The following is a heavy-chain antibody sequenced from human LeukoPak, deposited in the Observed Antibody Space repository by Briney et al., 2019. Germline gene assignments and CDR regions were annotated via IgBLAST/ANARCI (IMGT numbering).Heavy chain of an antibody. D-gene: IGHD3-22*01. J-gene: IGHJ4*02. CDR1: EYSFSNYW. V-gene: IGHV5-51*01. CDR2: IYPGDSHT. CDR3: ARHYYGSSGYYYFDY. Sequence: GESLKISCKGSEYSFSNYWIGWVRQMPGRGLEWMGIIYPGDSHTTYSPSFEGQVTISADKSISSAYLQWSSLKASDTAMYYCARHYYGSSGYYYFDYWGQGTLVTVSS.